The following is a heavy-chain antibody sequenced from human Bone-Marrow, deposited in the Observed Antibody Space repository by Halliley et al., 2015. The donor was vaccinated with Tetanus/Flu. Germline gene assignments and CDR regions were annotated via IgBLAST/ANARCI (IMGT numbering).Heavy chain of an antibody. Sequence: TLSLTFTVSGGSITNSGYYWGWIRQPPGKGLEWIGNLYYLGNTYYNPSLKSRVTISVDTSRNQFSLKLNSVSAADTAVYYCARLDYSNFCFDYWGQGTLVPVSS. V-gene: IGHV4-39*01. J-gene: IGHJ4*02. CDR2: LYYLGNT. CDR1: GGSITNSGYY. D-gene: IGHD4-4*01. CDR3: ARLDYSNFCFDY.